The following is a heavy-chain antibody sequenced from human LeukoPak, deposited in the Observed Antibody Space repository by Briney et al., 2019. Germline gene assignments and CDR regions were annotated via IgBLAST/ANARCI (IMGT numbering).Heavy chain of an antibody. V-gene: IGHV1-18*04. CDR1: GYTFTDYF. D-gene: IGHD1-26*01. J-gene: IGHJ6*03. Sequence: ASVKVSCKTSGYTFTDYFIHWVRQAPGQGLEWMGWISAYNGNTNYAQKLQGRVTMTTDTSTSTAYMELRSLRSDDTAVYYCARGVRWEPYMDVWGKGTTVTVSS. CDR3: ARGVRWEPYMDV. CDR2: ISAYNGNT.